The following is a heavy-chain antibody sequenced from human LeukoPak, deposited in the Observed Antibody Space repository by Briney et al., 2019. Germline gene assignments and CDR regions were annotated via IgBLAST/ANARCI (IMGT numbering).Heavy chain of an antibody. J-gene: IGHJ4*02. CDR3: AKYRFGTMLDY. CDR1: GGSISSSSDY. D-gene: IGHD3-10*01. V-gene: IGHV4-39*01. CDR2: VYYGRTT. Sequence: SETLSLTCTVSGGSISSSSDYWGWVRQPPGKGLEWIGSVYYGRTTSYNPSLKSRVTISVDTSKDQFSLELSSVTAADTAVYYCAKYRFGTMLDYWGQGTLVTVSS.